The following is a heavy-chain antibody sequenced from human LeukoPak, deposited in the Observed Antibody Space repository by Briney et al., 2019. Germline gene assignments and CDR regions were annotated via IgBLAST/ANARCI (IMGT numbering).Heavy chain of an antibody. V-gene: IGHV4-34*01. D-gene: IGHD2-15*01. J-gene: IGHJ5*02. CDR3: AREGARGGRPFDP. CDR1: GGSFSGYY. Sequence: SETLPLTCAVYGGSFSGYYWSWIRQPPGKGLEWIGEINHSGSTNYNPSLKSRVTISVDTSKNQFSLKLSSVTAADTAVYYCAREGARGGRPFDPWGQGTLVTVFS. CDR2: INHSGST.